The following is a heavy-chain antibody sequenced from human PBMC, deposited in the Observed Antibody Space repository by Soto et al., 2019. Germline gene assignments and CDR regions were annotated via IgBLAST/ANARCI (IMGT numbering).Heavy chain of an antibody. D-gene: IGHD6-19*01. CDR1: RLTVSNNY. J-gene: IGHJ4*02. Sequence: GGSLRLSCAASRLTVSNNYMSWVRQAPGKGLEWVSVIYSGGSTYYADSVKGRFTISRDNSKNTLYLQMNSLRAEDMAVYYCARSSAWFSYFFDYWGQGTLVTVSS. CDR3: ARSSAWFSYFFDY. V-gene: IGHV3-66*01. CDR2: IYSGGST.